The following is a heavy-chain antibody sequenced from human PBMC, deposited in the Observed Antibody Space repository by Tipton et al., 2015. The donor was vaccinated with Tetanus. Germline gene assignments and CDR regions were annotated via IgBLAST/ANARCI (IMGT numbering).Heavy chain of an antibody. CDR3: ARGGGGGDIVVVPAAMESGGVGNWFDP. Sequence: TLSLTCTASGGSISSSSYYWGWIRQPPGKGLEWIGSIYYSGSTYYNPSLKSRVTISVDTSKNQFSLKLSSVTAADTAVYYCARGGGGGDIVVVPAAMESGGVGNWFDPWGQGTLVTVSS. D-gene: IGHD2-2*01. CDR1: GGSISSSSYY. CDR2: IYYSGST. J-gene: IGHJ5*02. V-gene: IGHV4-39*01.